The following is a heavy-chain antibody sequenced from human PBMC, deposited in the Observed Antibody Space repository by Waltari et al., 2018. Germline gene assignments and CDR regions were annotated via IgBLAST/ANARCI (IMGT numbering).Heavy chain of an antibody. CDR2: INHSGST. V-gene: IGHV4-34*01. D-gene: IGHD2-2*01. J-gene: IGHJ6*02. CDR3: ARIPDPFMCFYYYYYGMDV. CDR1: GGSFSGYY. Sequence: QVQLQQWGAGLLKPSETLSLTCAVYGGSFSGYYWSWIRQPPGKGLEWIGEINHSGSTNYNPSLKSRVTISVATSKNQFSLKLSSVTAADTAVYYCARIPDPFMCFYYYYYGMDVWRQGTTVTVSS.